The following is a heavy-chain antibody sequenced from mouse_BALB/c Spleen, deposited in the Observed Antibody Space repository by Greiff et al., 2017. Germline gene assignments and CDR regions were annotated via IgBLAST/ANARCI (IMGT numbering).Heavy chain of an antibody. CDR1: GFTFTSYW. D-gene: IGHD2-4*01. J-gene: IGHJ3*01. Sequence: LQQPGSELVRPGASVKLSCKASGFTFTSYWMHWVQQRPGQGLEWIGNIYPGSGSTNYDEKFKSKATLTVDTSSSTAYMQLSSLTSEDSAVYYCTRDDCDVAWFAYWGQGTLVTVSA. V-gene: IGHV1S22*01. CDR2: IYPGSGST. CDR3: TRDDCDVAWFAY.